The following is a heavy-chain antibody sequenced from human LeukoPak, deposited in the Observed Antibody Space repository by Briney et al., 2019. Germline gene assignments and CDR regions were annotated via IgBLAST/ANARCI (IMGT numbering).Heavy chain of an antibody. Sequence: GGSLTFSCAASGFTFDDYARHWVRQAPGQGLVGVSGISWKSGSIAYTDSVQGRFTISRDNAKNSLYLQMNSLRPEDTALYYCAKGLVVVITHPFDIWGQGTMVTVSS. CDR1: GFTFDDYA. CDR2: ISWKSGSI. V-gene: IGHV3-9*01. D-gene: IGHD3-22*01. CDR3: AKGLVVVITHPFDI. J-gene: IGHJ3*02.